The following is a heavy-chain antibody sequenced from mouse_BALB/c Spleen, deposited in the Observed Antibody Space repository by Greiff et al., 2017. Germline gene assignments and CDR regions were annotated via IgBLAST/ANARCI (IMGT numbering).Heavy chain of an antibody. J-gene: IGHJ4*01. CDR1: GFNIKDTY. V-gene: IGHV14-3*02. CDR3: APYYYGSSPDAMDY. Sequence: VQLKQSGAELVKPGASVKLSCTASGFNIKDTYLHWVKQRPEQGLVWIGRIVPANGNTKYDPKLQGKATITADTTSNPTYLQLSSLTSEDTAVYDCAPYYYGSSPDAMDYWGQGTSVTVSS. CDR2: IVPANGNT. D-gene: IGHD1-1*01.